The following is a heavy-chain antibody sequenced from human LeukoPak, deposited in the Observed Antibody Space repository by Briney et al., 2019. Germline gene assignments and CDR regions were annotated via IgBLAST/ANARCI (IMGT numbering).Heavy chain of an antibody. D-gene: IGHD2-21*02. CDR3: ARATYCGGDCYFDY. J-gene: IGHJ4*02. Sequence: GASVTVSCKASGYTFTGYYMHWVRQAPGQGLEWMGWINPNSGGTNYAQKFQGRVTMTRDTSISTAYMELSRLRSDDTAVYYCARATYCGGDCYFDYWGQGTLVTVSS. CDR1: GYTFTGYY. V-gene: IGHV1-2*02. CDR2: INPNSGGT.